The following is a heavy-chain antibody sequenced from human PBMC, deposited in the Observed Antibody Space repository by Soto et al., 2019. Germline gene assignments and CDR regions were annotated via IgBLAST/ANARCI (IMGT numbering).Heavy chain of an antibody. Sequence: QVQLQQWGAGLLKPSETLSLTCAVYGGSFSGYYWSWIRQPPGKGLEWIGEINHSGSTNYNPSLKSRVTISVDTSKNQFSLKLSSVTAADTAVHYCARGCGTSIAARRPFDYWGQGTLVTVSS. J-gene: IGHJ4*02. V-gene: IGHV4-34*01. CDR2: INHSGST. D-gene: IGHD6-6*01. CDR3: ARGCGTSIAARRPFDY. CDR1: GGSFSGYY.